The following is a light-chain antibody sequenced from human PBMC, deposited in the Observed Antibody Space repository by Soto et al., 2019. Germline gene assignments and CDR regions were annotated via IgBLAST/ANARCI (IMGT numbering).Light chain of an antibody. CDR2: DAS. CDR1: QSVSRN. J-gene: IGKJ1*01. CDR3: QQYNNWLRT. Sequence: DIVMTQSPATLSVSPGERATLSCRASQSVSRNLAWYQQKPGQPPRLLIYDASTRATGVPARFGGSGSGTEFTLTISSLQSEDFAVYYCQQYNNWLRTFGQGTKV. V-gene: IGKV3-15*01.